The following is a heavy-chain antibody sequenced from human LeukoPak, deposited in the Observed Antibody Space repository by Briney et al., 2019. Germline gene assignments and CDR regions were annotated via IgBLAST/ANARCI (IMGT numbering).Heavy chain of an antibody. Sequence: SETLSLTCTVSGGSISSGGSYWSWIRQHPGKGLEWIGYIYYSGSTYYNPSLKSRVTISVDTSKNQFSLKLSSVTAADTAVYYCARGNPYYDSSGYRNDAFDIWGQGTMVTVSS. CDR2: IYYSGST. J-gene: IGHJ3*02. V-gene: IGHV4-31*03. D-gene: IGHD3-22*01. CDR1: GGSISSGGSY. CDR3: ARGNPYYDSSGYRNDAFDI.